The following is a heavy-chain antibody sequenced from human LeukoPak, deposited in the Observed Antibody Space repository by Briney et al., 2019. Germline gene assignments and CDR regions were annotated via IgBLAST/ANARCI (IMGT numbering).Heavy chain of an antibody. V-gene: IGHV3-30-3*01. CDR2: ISYDGSNK. CDR1: GFTFSSYA. Sequence: SGGSLRLSCAASGFTFSSYAMHWVRQAPGKGLEWVAVISYDGSNKYYADSVKGRFTISRDNSKNTVYLQMNSLRAEDTAVYYCARDLSRWATAGTTFDPWGQGTLVTVSS. CDR3: ARDLSRWATAGTTFDP. J-gene: IGHJ5*02. D-gene: IGHD6-13*01.